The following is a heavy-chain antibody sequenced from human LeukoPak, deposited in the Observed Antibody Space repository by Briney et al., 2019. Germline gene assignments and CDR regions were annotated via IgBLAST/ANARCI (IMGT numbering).Heavy chain of an antibody. D-gene: IGHD1-1*01. V-gene: IGHV3-23*01. CDR3: ARDGVTRRYNMYYYMDV. CDR2: IRPSGDNT. Sequence: GGALRLSCAASGFTFSSYDMTWVRQAPGRGLEWVSSIRPSGDNTYYGDSVKGRFTISRDYSRNTLYLQMNSLRGDDTAVYYCARDGVTRRYNMYYYMDVWGKGTTVTISS. J-gene: IGHJ6*03. CDR1: GFTFSSYD.